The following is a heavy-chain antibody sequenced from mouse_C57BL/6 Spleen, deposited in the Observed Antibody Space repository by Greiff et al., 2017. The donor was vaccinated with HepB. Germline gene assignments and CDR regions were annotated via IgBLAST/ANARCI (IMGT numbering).Heavy chain of an antibody. D-gene: IGHD1-1*01. CDR3: ASRSSYAMDY. CDR2: ISSGSSTI. CDR1: GFTFSDYG. Sequence: EVMLVESGGGLVKPGGSLKLSCAASGFTFSDYGMHWVRQAPEKGLEWVAYISSGSSTIYYADTVKGRFTISRDNAKNTLFLQMTSLRSEDTAMYYCASRSSYAMDYWGQGTSVTVSS. V-gene: IGHV5-17*01. J-gene: IGHJ4*01.